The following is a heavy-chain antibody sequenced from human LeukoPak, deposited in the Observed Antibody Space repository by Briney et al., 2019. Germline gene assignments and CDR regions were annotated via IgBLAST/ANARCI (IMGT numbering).Heavy chain of an antibody. Sequence: SETLSLTCTVSGGSISSYYWSWIRQPPGKGLEWIGYIYYSGSTNYNPSLKSRVTISVDTSKNQFSLKLSSVTAADTAVYYCARGEDGYNNAWFDPWGQGTLVTVSS. CDR1: GGSISSYY. J-gene: IGHJ5*02. V-gene: IGHV4-59*08. D-gene: IGHD5-24*01. CDR3: ARGEDGYNNAWFDP. CDR2: IYYSGST.